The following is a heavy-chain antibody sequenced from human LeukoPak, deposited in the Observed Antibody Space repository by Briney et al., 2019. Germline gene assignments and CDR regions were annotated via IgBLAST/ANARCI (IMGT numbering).Heavy chain of an antibody. D-gene: IGHD2-21*01. V-gene: IGHV4-39*07. CDR2: IYYSGST. CDR1: GGSISSSSYY. J-gene: IGHJ4*02. CDR3: ARGLVGLDD. Sequence: PSETLSLTCTVSGGSISSSSYYWGWIRQPPGKGLEWIGTIYYSGSTYYHPSLKSRLTISADTSNNQVSLKLSSVTAADTAVYYCARGLVGLDDWGQGTLVTVSS.